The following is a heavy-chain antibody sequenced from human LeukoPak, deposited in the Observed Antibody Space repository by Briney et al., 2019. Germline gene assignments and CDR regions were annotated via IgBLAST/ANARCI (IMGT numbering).Heavy chain of an antibody. CDR1: GFTFSSYA. Sequence: GGSLRLSCSASGFTFSSYAMHWVRQAPGKGLEWVSSISTSSSYIYYADSVKGRFTISRNNPKNSLYLQMNSLRAEDTAVYYCARNRGDPSYFDYWGQGTLVTVSS. D-gene: IGHD4-17*01. CDR3: ARNRGDPSYFDY. CDR2: ISTSSSYI. V-gene: IGHV3-21*01. J-gene: IGHJ4*02.